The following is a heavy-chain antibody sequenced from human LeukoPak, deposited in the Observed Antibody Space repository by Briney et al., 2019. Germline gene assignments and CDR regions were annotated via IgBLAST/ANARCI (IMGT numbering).Heavy chain of an antibody. CDR3: AKEQPGGRDGYNSFDY. V-gene: IGHV3-30*18. CDR1: GFTFSSYG. J-gene: IGHJ4*02. Sequence: GSLRLSCAASGFTFSSYGMHWVRQAPGKGLAWVAVISYDGSNKYYADSVKGRFTISRDNSKNTLYLQMNSLRAEDTAVYYCAKEQPGGRDGYNSFDYWGQGTLVTVSS. D-gene: IGHD5-24*01. CDR2: ISYDGSNK.